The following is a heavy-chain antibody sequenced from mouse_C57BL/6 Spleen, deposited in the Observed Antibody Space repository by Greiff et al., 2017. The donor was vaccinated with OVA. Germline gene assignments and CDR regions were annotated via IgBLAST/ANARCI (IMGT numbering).Heavy chain of an antibody. J-gene: IGHJ4*01. Sequence: VHLVESGPELVKPGASVKLSCKASGYTFTSYDINWVKQRPGQGLEWIGWIYPRDGSTKYNEKFKGKATLTVDTSSSTAYMVLHSLTSEDSAVYFCARPGNSYAMDYWGQGTSVTVSS. CDR3: ARPGNSYAMDY. CDR2: IYPRDGST. D-gene: IGHD2-1*01. V-gene: IGHV1-85*01. CDR1: GYTFTSYD.